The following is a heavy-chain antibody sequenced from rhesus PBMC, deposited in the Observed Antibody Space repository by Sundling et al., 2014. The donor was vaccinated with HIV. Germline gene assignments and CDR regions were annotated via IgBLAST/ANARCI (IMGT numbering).Heavy chain of an antibody. CDR2: ISESGGMT. Sequence: EVQLVESGGGLVKPGGSLRLSCVASGFTFSSYVMHWVRQAPGKGLEWVSVISESGGMTYYADSVKGRFTISRDNAKNSLFLQMNSLRAEDTAVYYCTRDQFSPTGTGVYGLDSWGQGVVVTVSS. J-gene: IGHJ6*01. V-gene: IGHV3-100*01. D-gene: IGHD1-26*01. CDR1: GFTFSSYV. CDR3: TRDQFSPTGTGVYGLDS.